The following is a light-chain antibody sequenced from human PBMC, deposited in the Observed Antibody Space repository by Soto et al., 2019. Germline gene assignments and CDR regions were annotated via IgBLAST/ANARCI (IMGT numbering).Light chain of an antibody. V-gene: IGKV1-5*03. CDR2: KAA. J-gene: IGKJ2*01. CDR3: QQYNSYSYT. Sequence: DIQMTQSPSTLSASVGDRVTITCRASQSISSGLAWYQQKPGKATKLPIYKAASLESGVPSRFSGSGSGAEIPLTISSLQPNDFATYYFQQYNSYSYTFRQGTKLQIE. CDR1: QSISSG.